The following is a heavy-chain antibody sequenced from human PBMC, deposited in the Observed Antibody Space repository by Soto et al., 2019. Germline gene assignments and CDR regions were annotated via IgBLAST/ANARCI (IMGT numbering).Heavy chain of an antibody. CDR2: IYYSGST. Sequence: SETLSLTCTVSGGSISSYYWSWIRQTPGKGLEWIGYIYYSGSTNYNPSLKSRVTISADTSKNQFSLKLSSVTAADTAVYYCARGPFMVRGVIIGAFDIWGQGTMVTVSS. J-gene: IGHJ3*02. CDR1: GGSISSYY. V-gene: IGHV4-59*01. D-gene: IGHD3-10*01. CDR3: ARGPFMVRGVIIGAFDI.